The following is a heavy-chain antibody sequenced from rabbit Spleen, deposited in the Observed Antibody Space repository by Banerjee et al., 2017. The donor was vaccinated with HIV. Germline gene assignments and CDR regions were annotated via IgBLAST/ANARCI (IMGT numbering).Heavy chain of an antibody. CDR2: IDPFFGTT. CDR1: GFDFSSYY. V-gene: IGHV1S7*01. Sequence: QLKESGGGLVQPGGSLKLSCEGSGFDFSSYYMSWVRQAPGKGLEWIGYIDPFFGTTYYASWVNGRFTISSHNAQNTLFLQLNSLTAADTATYFCVREVAAKFSLWGPGTLVTVS. D-gene: IGHD4-1*01. J-gene: IGHJ4*01. CDR3: VREVAAKFSL.